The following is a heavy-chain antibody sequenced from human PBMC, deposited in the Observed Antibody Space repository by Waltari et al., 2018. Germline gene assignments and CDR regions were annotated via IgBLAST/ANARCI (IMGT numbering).Heavy chain of an antibody. CDR3: ARSTAPYNSLES. V-gene: IGHV4-61*08. J-gene: IGHJ4*02. Sequence: QVQLQESGPGLVKPSQTLSLTCTVSGGSISSGDYYWNWIRQPPGKGLEWIGYMRYSGTTKYNPSLGSRVTCFGDPSTSQVSLKLSSVTAADTAVYYCARSTAPYNSLESWGQGTLVTVSS. CDR2: MRYSGTT. D-gene: IGHD1-20*01. CDR1: GGSISSGDYY.